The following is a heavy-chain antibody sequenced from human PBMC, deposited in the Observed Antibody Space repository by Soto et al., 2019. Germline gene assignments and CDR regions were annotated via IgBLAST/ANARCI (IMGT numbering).Heavy chain of an antibody. CDR3: ARDPPIDAFDI. V-gene: IGHV3-48*01. J-gene: IGHJ3*02. CDR1: GFRFSDYS. CDR2: ISSNGSNK. Sequence: PGGSLRLSCAASGFRFSDYSMNWVRQAPGKGLEWVSYISSNGSNKHYADSVEGRFAISRDNSKNTLYLQMNSLGAEDTAVYYCARDPPIDAFDIWGQGTMVT.